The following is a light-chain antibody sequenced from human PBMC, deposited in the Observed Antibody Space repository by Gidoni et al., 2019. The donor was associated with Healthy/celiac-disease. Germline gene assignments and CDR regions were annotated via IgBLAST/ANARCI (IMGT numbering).Light chain of an antibody. J-gene: IGLJ1*01. CDR1: KLEDKY. V-gene: IGLV3-1*01. CDR2: QDT. Sequence: SYELTQAPSVSVSPGQTATITCSGDKLEDKYVCWYQVKPGQSPVLVIYQDTKRPSGIPERFSASNSGNTATLTVSGTQAMDEADYFCQAWDSSTAAFGTGTKVSVL. CDR3: QAWDSSTAA.